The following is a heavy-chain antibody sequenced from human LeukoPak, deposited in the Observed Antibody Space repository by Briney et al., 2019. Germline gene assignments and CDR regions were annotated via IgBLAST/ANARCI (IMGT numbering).Heavy chain of an antibody. D-gene: IGHD1-14*01. CDR1: AFIFSGHW. CDR2: IKEDGSER. CDR3: TRLAAAGSGRWAPDY. J-gene: IGHJ4*02. Sequence: GGSLRLSCEGSAFIFSGHWMNWVRQTPGKGLEWVASIKEDGSERQYVDSVKGRFTISRDNAKNSVYLQMNGLRAEDTAVYYCTRLAAAGSGRWAPDYWGQGALVTVSS. V-gene: IGHV3-7*01.